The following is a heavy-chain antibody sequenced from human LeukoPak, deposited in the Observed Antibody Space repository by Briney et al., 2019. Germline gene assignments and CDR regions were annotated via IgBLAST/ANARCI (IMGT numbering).Heavy chain of an antibody. D-gene: IGHD1-14*01. V-gene: IGHV4-59*01. J-gene: IGHJ6*03. CDR3: ARGGPGSGRYFYMDV. Sequence: PSETLSLTCTVSGGSISSYYWNWIRQPPGKGPEWLGYVFYNGATNYNPSLQSRITMSVDTSKNQFSLNLSSVTAADTAVYSCARGGPGSGRYFYMDVWGRGTTVTASS. CDR2: VFYNGAT. CDR1: GGSISSYY.